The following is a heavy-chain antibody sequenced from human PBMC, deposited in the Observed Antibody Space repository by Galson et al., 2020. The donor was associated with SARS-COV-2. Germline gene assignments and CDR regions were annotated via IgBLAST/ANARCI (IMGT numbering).Heavy chain of an antibody. CDR2: ISSSGSTI. CDR3: AREGRGYYDSSGYYCVRPFDY. Sequence: GGSLRLSCAASGFTFSSYEMNWVRQAPGKGLEWVSYISSSGSTIYYADSVKGRFTISRDNAKNSLYLQMNSLRAEDTAVYYCAREGRGYYDSSGYYCVRPFDYWGQGTLVTVSS. CDR1: GFTFSSYE. V-gene: IGHV3-48*03. D-gene: IGHD3-22*01. J-gene: IGHJ4*02.